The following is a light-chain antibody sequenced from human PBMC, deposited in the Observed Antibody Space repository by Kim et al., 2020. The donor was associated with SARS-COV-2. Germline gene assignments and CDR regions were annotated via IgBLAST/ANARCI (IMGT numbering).Light chain of an antibody. CDR3: HQFKKWPLT. CDR2: GAS. Sequence: SVSPGERVTLSCRASQSVSSDLAWYLHKPGQAPRLLVYGASTRATGIPVRFSGSGSGTDFTLTNSSLQSEDFAVYYCHQFKKWPLTFGGGTKLEI. J-gene: IGKJ4*01. V-gene: IGKV3-15*01. CDR1: QSVSSD.